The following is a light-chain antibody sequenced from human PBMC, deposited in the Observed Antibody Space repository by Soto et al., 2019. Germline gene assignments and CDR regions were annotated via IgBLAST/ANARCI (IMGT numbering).Light chain of an antibody. CDR1: SSDVGGYNY. V-gene: IGLV2-8*01. Sequence: QLVLTQPPSASGSPGQSVTISCTGTSSDVGGYNYVSWYQQHPGKAPKLMIYEVSKRPSGVPDRFSGSKSGNTASLTVSGLQAEDEADYYCSSYAGSNNLGFGGGTQLTVL. CDR3: SSYAGSNNLG. J-gene: IGLJ2*01. CDR2: EVS.